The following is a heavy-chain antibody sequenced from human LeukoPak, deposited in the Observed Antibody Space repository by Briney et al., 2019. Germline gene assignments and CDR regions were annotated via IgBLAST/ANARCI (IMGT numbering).Heavy chain of an antibody. CDR1: GFTFSSYA. V-gene: IGHV3-23*01. CDR2: ISCSGGST. Sequence: GGSLRLSCAASGFTFSSYAISWVRQAPGKGLEWVSAISCSGGSTYYADSVKGRFTISRDNSKNTLYLQMNSLRAEDTAVYYCARSINYCSGGSCNLPIFDYWGQGTLVTVSS. CDR3: ARSINYCSGGSCNLPIFDY. D-gene: IGHD2-15*01. J-gene: IGHJ4*02.